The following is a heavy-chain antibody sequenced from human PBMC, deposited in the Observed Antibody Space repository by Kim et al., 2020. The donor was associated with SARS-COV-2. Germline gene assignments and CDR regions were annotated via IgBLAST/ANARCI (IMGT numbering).Heavy chain of an antibody. Sequence: YAQKLQGRVTMTTDTSTSTAYMELRSLRSDDTAVYYCARNYDILTGYFDYWGQGTLLTVSS. CDR3: ARNYDILTGYFDY. V-gene: IGHV1-18*01. D-gene: IGHD3-9*01. J-gene: IGHJ4*02.